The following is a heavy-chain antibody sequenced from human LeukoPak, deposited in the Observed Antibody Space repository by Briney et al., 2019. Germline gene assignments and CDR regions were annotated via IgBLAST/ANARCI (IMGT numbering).Heavy chain of an antibody. CDR1: GYTFTSYG. CDR2: ISAYNGNT. CDR3: ARRPTPRIAVAGQKARDYYYYGMDV. Sequence: ASVKVSCKASGYTFTSYGISWVRQAPGQGLEWMGWISAYNGNTNYAQKLQGRVTMTTDTSTSTAYMELRSLRSDDTAVYYCARRPTPRIAVAGQKARDYYYYGMDVWGQGTTVTVSS. D-gene: IGHD6-19*01. J-gene: IGHJ6*02. V-gene: IGHV1-18*01.